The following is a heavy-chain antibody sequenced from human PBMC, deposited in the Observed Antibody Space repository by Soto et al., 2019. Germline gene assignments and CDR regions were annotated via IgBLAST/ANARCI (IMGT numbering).Heavy chain of an antibody. CDR3: ARLHHQPSGYSSGPDYGMDV. J-gene: IGHJ6*02. V-gene: IGHV5-10-1*01. CDR2: IDPSDSYT. CDR1: GYSFTRYW. D-gene: IGHD6-19*01. Sequence: GESLKISCKGSGYSFTRYWISWVRQMPGKGLEWMGRIDPSDSYTNYSPSFQGHVNISADKSISTAYLQWSSLKASDSAMYYCARLHHQPSGYSSGPDYGMDVWGQGTTVTVSS.